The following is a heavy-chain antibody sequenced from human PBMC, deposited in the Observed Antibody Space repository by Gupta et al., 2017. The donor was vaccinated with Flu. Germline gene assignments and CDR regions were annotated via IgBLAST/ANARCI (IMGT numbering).Heavy chain of an antibody. V-gene: IGHV3-48*03. CDR3: ARGVRSGWGVEY. D-gene: IGHD6-19*01. CDR2: MPSSGGAI. CDR1: FSSYE. J-gene: IGHJ4*02. Sequence: FSSYEMNWVRQGPENGLEWVSYMPSSGGAIDDGDSVKGRLTISRDNAKKTLYLHMKRLRDEDTALYYWARGVRSGWGVEYWGQGTPVNVSS.